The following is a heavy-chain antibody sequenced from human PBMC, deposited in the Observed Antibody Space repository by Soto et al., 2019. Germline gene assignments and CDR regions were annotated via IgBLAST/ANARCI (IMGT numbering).Heavy chain of an antibody. J-gene: IGHJ5*02. D-gene: IGHD6-13*01. V-gene: IGHV4-39*01. CDR1: GGSISSSSYY. Sequence: SETLSLTCTVSGGSISSSSYYWGWIRQPPGKGLEWIGSIYYSGSTYYNPSLKSRVTISVDTSKNQFSLKLSSVTAADTAVYYCARQSIRQQLVQGWFHPWGQGTLVTVSS. CDR2: IYYSGST. CDR3: ARQSIRQQLVQGWFHP.